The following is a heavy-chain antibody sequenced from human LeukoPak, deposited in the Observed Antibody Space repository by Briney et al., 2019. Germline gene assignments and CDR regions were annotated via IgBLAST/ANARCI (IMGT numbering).Heavy chain of an antibody. D-gene: IGHD6-13*01. CDR2: ISAYNGDT. V-gene: IGHV1-18*01. CDR1: GYTFTSHG. CDR3: ARGRPTFYSSSWYN. Sequence: ASVKVSCKTSGYTFTSHGISWVRQAPGQGLEWMGWISAYNGDTNYAQKLQGRVTMTTDTSTSTAYMELSRLRSDDTAVYYCARGRPTFYSSSWYNWGQGTLVTVSS. J-gene: IGHJ4*02.